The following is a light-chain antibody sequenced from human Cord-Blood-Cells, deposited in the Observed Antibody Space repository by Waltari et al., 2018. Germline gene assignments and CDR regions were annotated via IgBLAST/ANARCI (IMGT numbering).Light chain of an antibody. V-gene: IGKV1-39*01. CDR3: QQGYSTPT. CDR1: QSIRSY. CDR2: AAS. J-gene: IGKJ1*01. Sequence: DIQMTQSPSSLSASVGDRVTITCRASQSIRSYLNWYQQKPGKAPKLLVYAASSLQSGVPSRFGGSGAGTDFTLTISSLQPEDFATYYCQQGYSTPTFGQGTKVEIK.